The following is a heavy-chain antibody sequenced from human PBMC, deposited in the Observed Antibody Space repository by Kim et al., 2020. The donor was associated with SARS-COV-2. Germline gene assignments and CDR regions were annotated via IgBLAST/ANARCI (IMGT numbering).Heavy chain of an antibody. V-gene: IGHV3-74*01. CDR2: LNSDGSTT. D-gene: IGHD6-13*01. CDR1: GFTFSSYW. CDR3: ARHQAIAAAGPQTSVYY. J-gene: IGHJ6*01. Sequence: GGSLRLSCAASGFTFSSYWMHWVRQAPGKGLVWVSRLNSDGSTTTYADSVKGRFTISRDNAKNTLYLQMNSLRAEDTAVYYCARHQAIAAAGPQTSVYY.